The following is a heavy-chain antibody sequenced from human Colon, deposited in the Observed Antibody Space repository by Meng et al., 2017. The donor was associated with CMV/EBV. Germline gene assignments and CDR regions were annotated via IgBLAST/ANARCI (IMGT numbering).Heavy chain of an antibody. CDR2: ISSSSSDI. V-gene: IGHV3-21*01. D-gene: IGHD1-1*01. CDR3: ARGGYNWNDYFDY. J-gene: IGHJ4*02. CDR1: GFTFSSYS. Sequence: GGSLRLSCAASGFTFSSYSMNWVRQAPGKGLEWVSSISSSSSDIYYADSVKGRFTISRDNAKNSLYLQMNSLRAEDTAVYYCARGGYNWNDYFDYWGQGTLVTVSS.